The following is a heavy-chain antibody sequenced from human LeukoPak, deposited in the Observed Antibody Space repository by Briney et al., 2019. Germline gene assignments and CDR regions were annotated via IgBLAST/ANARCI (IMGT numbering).Heavy chain of an antibody. V-gene: IGHV1-18*01. CDR2: ISAYNGNT. CDR1: GYTFTSYG. Sequence: GASVKVSCKASGYTFTSYGISWVRQAPGQGLEWMGWISAYNGNTNYAQKLQGRVTMTTDTSTSTAYMELRSLRSDDTAVYYCARDYGAYDFWSGSDYYYYMDVWGKGTTVTVSS. J-gene: IGHJ6*03. CDR3: ARDYGAYDFWSGSDYYYYMDV. D-gene: IGHD3-3*01.